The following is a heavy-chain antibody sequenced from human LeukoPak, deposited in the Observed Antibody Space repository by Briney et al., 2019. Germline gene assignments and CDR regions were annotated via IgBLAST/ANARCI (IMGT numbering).Heavy chain of an antibody. D-gene: IGHD3-3*01. CDR1: GFTFSSYA. CDR2: ISYDGSNK. Sequence: PGRSLRLSCAASGFTFSSYAMHWVRQAPGKGLEWVAVISYDGSNKYYADSVKGRFTISRDNSKNTLYLQMNSLRAEDTAVYYCARDQKSDFWSGYHFHAWYYYGMDVWGQGTTVTVSS. J-gene: IGHJ6*02. V-gene: IGHV3-30-3*01. CDR3: ARDQKSDFWSGYHFHAWYYYGMDV.